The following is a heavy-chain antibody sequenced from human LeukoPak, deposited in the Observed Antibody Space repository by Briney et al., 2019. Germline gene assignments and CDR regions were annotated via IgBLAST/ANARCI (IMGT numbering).Heavy chain of an antibody. D-gene: IGHD2-15*01. CDR2: ISYDGSNK. V-gene: IGHV3-30*18. Sequence: GRSLRLSCAASGFTFSSYGMHWVRQAPGKGLEWVAVISYDGSNKYYADSVKGRFTISRDNSKNTLYLQMNSLRAEDTAVYYCAKWAKLGYCSGGSCYGGYDYWGQGTLVTVSS. CDR3: AKWAKLGYCSGGSCYGGYDY. CDR1: GFTFSSYG. J-gene: IGHJ4*02.